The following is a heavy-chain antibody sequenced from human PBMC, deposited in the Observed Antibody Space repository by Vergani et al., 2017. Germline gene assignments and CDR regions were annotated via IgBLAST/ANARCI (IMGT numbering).Heavy chain of an antibody. CDR3: ARDLGYCSSTSCPLGYGMDV. V-gene: IGHV3-21*01. J-gene: IGHJ6*02. Sequence: VQLVESGGGVVQPGRSLRLSCAASGFTFSSYGMHWVRQAPGKGLEWVSSISSSSSYIYYADSVKGRFTISRDNAKNSLYLQMNSLRAEDTAVYYCARDLGYCSSTSCPLGYGMDVWGQGTTVTVSS. D-gene: IGHD2-2*01. CDR1: GFTFSSYG. CDR2: ISSSSSYI.